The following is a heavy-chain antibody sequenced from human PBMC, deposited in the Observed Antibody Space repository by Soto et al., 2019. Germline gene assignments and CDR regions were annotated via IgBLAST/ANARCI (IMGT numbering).Heavy chain of an antibody. CDR2: IYYSGST. D-gene: IGHD4-17*01. V-gene: IGHV4-39*01. CDR3: ARPYGDYVRWYFDL. CDR1: GGSISSSSYY. Sequence: SETLSLTCTVSGGSISSSSYYWGWIRQPPGKGLEWIGSIYYSGSTYYNPSLKSRVTISVDTSKNQFSLKLSSVTAADTAVYYCARPYGDYVRWYFDLWGRGTLVTVSS. J-gene: IGHJ2*01.